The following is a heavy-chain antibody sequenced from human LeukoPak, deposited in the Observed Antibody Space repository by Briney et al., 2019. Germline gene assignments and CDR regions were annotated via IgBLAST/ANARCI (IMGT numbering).Heavy chain of an antibody. CDR1: GGSFSGYY. D-gene: IGHD1-26*01. CDR2: INHSGST. Sequence: SETLSLTCAVYGGSFSGYYWSWIRQPPGKGLEWIGEINHSGSTNYNPSLKSRVTISVDTSKNQFSLKLSSVTAADTAVYYCARERRGSYYGLQFDYWGQGTLVTVSS. V-gene: IGHV4-34*01. CDR3: ARERRGSYYGLQFDY. J-gene: IGHJ4*02.